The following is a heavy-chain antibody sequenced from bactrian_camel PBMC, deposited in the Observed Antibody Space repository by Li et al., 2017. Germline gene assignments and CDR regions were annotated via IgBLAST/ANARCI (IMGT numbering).Heavy chain of an antibody. CDR3: AASFTACVPRAHYVARYDY. J-gene: IGHJ4*01. V-gene: IGHV3S53*01. D-gene: IGHD3*01. Sequence: VQLVESGGGSVHPGGSLTLSCTASGDTFNANCLGWFRQAPGKSREGVAFFDKDGTIRYGESVKGRFTISQDILKNTLWLQMNNLEPEDTAMYYCAASFTACVPRAHYVARYDYWGQGTQVTVS. CDR1: GDTFNANC. CDR2: FDKDGTI.